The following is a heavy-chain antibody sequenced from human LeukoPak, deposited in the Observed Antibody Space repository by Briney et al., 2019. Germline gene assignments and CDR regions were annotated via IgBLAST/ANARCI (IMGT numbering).Heavy chain of an antibody. CDR2: IYPGDSDT. Sequence: GESLKISCKGSGYRFTSYWIGWVRQMPGQGLEWMGIIYPGDSDTRYSPSFQGQVTIPADKSISTAYLQWSSLKASDTAMYYCARQSSDCSSTSCYLSWFDPWGQGTLVTVSS. CDR3: ARQSSDCSSTSCYLSWFDP. J-gene: IGHJ5*02. D-gene: IGHD2-2*01. V-gene: IGHV5-51*01. CDR1: GYRFTSYW.